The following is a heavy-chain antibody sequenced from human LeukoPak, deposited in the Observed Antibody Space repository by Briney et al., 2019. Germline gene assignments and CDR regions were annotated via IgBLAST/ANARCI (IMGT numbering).Heavy chain of an antibody. CDR2: IYSGGST. CDR3: ARERSSSWYEPDY. Sequence: GGSLRLSCAASGFTVSSNYMSWVRQAPGKGLEWVSVIYSGGSTYYADSVKGRFTISRDNSKNTLYLQMNSLRAEDTAVYYCARERSSSWYEPDYWGQGTLVTVSS. J-gene: IGHJ4*02. V-gene: IGHV3-53*01. D-gene: IGHD6-13*01. CDR1: GFTVSSNY.